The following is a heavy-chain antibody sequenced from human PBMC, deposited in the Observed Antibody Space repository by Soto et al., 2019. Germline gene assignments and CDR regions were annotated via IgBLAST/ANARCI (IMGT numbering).Heavy chain of an antibody. CDR1: GGSISSYY. J-gene: IGHJ4*02. CDR2: IYYSGST. V-gene: IGHV4-59*01. CDR3: ARGASSGWPFDY. Sequence: SETLSLTCTVSGGSISSYYWSWIRQPPGKGLEWIGYIYYSGSTNYSPSLKSRVTISVDTSKNQFSLKLSSVTAADTAVYYCARGASSGWPFDYWGQGTLVTVSS. D-gene: IGHD6-19*01.